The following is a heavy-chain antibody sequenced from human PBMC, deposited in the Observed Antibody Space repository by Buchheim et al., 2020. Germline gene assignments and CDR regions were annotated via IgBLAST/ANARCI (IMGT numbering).Heavy chain of an antibody. D-gene: IGHD3-22*01. CDR2: IKTDGSDK. Sequence: EVQLVESGGGLVQPGGSLRLSCAASGFPFSSYWMSWIRQAPGKGLEWVGNIKTDGSDKYYVDSVKGRFTISRDNAKNSLYLQLNSLRAEDTAVYYCARDFAMMVDYWGQGTL. J-gene: IGHJ4*02. CDR1: GFPFSSYW. CDR3: ARDFAMMVDY. V-gene: IGHV3-7*03.